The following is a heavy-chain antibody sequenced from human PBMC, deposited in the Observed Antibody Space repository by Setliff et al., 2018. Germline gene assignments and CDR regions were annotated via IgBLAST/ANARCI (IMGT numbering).Heavy chain of an antibody. Sequence: ASVKVSCKASGYTFTDYLMHWVRQAPGQGLEWVGWISVYNGDTNYAQKFQGRVTLTTDTSTSTAYMELRSLTSDDSAFYYCARAPSVELVTIRTNSWFTYWGQGTLVTVSS. CDR3: ARAPSVELVTIRTNSWFTY. CDR1: GYTFTDYL. D-gene: IGHD5-18*01. V-gene: IGHV1-18*04. J-gene: IGHJ4*02. CDR2: ISVYNGDT.